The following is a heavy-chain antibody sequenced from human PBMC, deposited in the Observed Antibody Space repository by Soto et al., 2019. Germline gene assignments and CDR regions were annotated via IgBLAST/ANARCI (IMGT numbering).Heavy chain of an antibody. CDR2: VNRGASSL. Sequence: GGSLRLSCAASGFSLSDHGVNWVRQAPGKGLEWISSVNRGASSLYYAESVKGRFTMSRDDAKNSVYLQMNSLRAEDTAVYYCTRDASRDSSARGWFDPWGPGTLVTVSS. CDR1: GFSLSDHG. V-gene: IGHV3-48*01. J-gene: IGHJ5*02. CDR3: TRDASRDSSARGWFDP. D-gene: IGHD6-13*01.